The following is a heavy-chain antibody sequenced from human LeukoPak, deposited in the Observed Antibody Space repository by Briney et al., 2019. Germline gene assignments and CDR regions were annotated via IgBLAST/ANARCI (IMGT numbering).Heavy chain of an antibody. CDR3: AGGGSGYYYDHPRFDY. CDR2: IYYSGST. J-gene: IGHJ4*02. Sequence: SETLSHTCTVSGGSISSSSYYWGWIRQPPGKGLEWIGSIYYSGSTYYNPSLKSRVTISVDTSKNQFSLKLRSMTASDTAVYYCAGGGSGYYYDHPRFDYWGQGTLVTVSS. V-gene: IGHV4-39*01. CDR1: GGSISSSSYY. D-gene: IGHD3-22*01.